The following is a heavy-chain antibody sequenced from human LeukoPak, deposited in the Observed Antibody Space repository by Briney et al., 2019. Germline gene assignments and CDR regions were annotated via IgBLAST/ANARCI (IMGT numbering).Heavy chain of an antibody. Sequence: SVKVSCKASGGTFSSYAISWVRQAPGQGLEWMGGIIPIFGAANYAQKFQGRVTITTDESTSTAYMELSSLRSEDAAGYYCARDVGSVKRGSYDMDVWGKGTTVTVSS. CDR1: GGTFSSYA. J-gene: IGHJ6*03. D-gene: IGHD6-19*01. CDR2: IIPIFGAA. CDR3: ARDVGSVKRGSYDMDV. V-gene: IGHV1-69*05.